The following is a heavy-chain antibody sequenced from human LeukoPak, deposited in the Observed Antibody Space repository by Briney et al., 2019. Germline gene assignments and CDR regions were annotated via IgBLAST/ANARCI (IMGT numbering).Heavy chain of an antibody. V-gene: IGHV4-39*07. Sequence: PSETLSLTCTVSGGSISSSSYYWGWIRQPPGKGLEWIGSIYYSGSTYYNPSLKSRVTISVDTSKNQFSLKLSSVTAADTAVYYCARETRYLYYYYMDVWGKGTTVTVSS. D-gene: IGHD1-1*01. CDR1: GGSISSSSYY. CDR2: IYYSGST. CDR3: ARETRYLYYYYMDV. J-gene: IGHJ6*03.